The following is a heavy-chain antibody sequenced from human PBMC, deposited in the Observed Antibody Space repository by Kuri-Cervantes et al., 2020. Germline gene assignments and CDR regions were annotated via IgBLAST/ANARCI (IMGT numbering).Heavy chain of an antibody. CDR2: ISHSGSPI. CDR3: ARVGGYCSSTNCFRYYLDV. J-gene: IGHJ6*03. D-gene: IGHD2-2*01. CDR1: GFTFSQYY. Sequence: GESLKISCAASGFTFSQYYIMWIRQAPGKGLEWVSYISHSGSPIYAADSVKGRFTISRDNAQNSLYKQMSSLRGEDTAVYYCARVGGYCSSTNCFRYYLDVWGKGTTVTVSS. V-gene: IGHV3-11*01.